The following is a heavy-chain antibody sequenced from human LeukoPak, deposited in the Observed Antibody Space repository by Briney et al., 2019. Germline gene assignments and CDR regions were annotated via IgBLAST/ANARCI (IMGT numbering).Heavy chain of an antibody. CDR1: GYTFTSYD. J-gene: IGHJ6*03. Sequence: ASVKVSCKASGYTFTSYDINWVRQATGQGLEWMGWMNPNSGNTGYAQKFQGRVTMTRNTSISTAYMELSSLRSEDTAVYYCARARRQLVRISFHYYYYYMDVWGKGTTVTVSS. D-gene: IGHD6-6*01. CDR3: ARARRQLVRISFHYYYYYMDV. CDR2: MNPNSGNT. V-gene: IGHV1-8*01.